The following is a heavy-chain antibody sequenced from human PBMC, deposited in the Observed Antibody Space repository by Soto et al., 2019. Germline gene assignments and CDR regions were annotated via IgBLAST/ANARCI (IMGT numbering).Heavy chain of an antibody. V-gene: IGHV1-24*01. D-gene: IGHD6-13*01. CDR1: GYTLTELS. CDR3: ARLWYSSSRAGGFDP. J-gene: IGHJ5*02. CDR2: FDPEDGET. Sequence: ASEKVSCKVSGYTLTELSMHWVRQAPGKGLEWMGGFDPEDGETIYAQKFQGRVTMTEDTSTDTAYMELSSLRSEDTAVYYCARLWYSSSRAGGFDPWGQGTLVTVSS.